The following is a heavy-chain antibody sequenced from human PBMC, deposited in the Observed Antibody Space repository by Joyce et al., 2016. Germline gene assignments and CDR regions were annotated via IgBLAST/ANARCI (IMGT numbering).Heavy chain of an antibody. J-gene: IGHJ5*02. CDR2: FSYTGST. D-gene: IGHD6-19*01. Sequence: QLQLQESGPGLVKPSETLFLTCNVSGGSVSSNEYYWAWIRQPPGQGLEWIGSFSYTGSTDYNLSLKSRLTTSVDTSKNQFSLSLRSVTAADTAVYFCARHFGRSKQWLIWFDPWGPGTLVTVSS. CDR1: GGSVSSNEYY. CDR3: ARHFGRSKQWLIWFDP. V-gene: IGHV4-39*01.